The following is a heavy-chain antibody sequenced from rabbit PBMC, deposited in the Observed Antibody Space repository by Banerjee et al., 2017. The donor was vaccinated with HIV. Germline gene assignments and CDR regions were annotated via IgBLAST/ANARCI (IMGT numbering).Heavy chain of an antibody. V-gene: IGHV1S45*01. D-gene: IGHD4-1*01. CDR3: ARAGYYHNGWAMNL. Sequence: QQQLEESGGGLVKPGGTLTLTCKASGIDFSSRYYMCWVRQAPGKGLEWIACIYTDSGRTYYASWVNGRFTISKTSSTTVTLQMTSLTAADTATYFCARAGYYHNGWAMNLWGPGTLV. CDR2: IYTDSGRT. CDR1: GIDFSSRYY. J-gene: IGHJ4*01.